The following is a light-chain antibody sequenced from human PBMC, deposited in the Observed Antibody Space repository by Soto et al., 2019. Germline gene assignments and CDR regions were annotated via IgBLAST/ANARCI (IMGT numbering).Light chain of an antibody. J-gene: IGLJ1*01. CDR3: SSYSISTAYR. Sequence: QSVLPQPASVSGSPRQSITISCTGTSSDDDGYDDVSWYQLHPGKAPTHTGVEASTRPSGVFYRFSGSTTDNTAPRTCSGLQAEDVSDYFSSSYSISTAYRFGTGTKVTVL. V-gene: IGLV2-14*01. CDR2: EAS. CDR1: SSDDDGYDD.